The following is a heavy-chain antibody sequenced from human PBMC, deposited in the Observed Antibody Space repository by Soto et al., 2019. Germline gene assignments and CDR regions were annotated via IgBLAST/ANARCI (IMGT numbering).Heavy chain of an antibody. J-gene: IGHJ4*02. CDR3: ARDPHDYGDYSDY. Sequence: QVQLQQWGAGLLKPSETLSLTCAVYGGSFSGYYWSWIRQPPGKGLEWIGEINHSGSTNYNPSLKSRVTIPVDTSKNQFSLKLSSVTAADTAVYYCARDPHDYGDYSDYWGQGTLVTVAS. V-gene: IGHV4-34*01. D-gene: IGHD4-17*01. CDR1: GGSFSGYY. CDR2: INHSGST.